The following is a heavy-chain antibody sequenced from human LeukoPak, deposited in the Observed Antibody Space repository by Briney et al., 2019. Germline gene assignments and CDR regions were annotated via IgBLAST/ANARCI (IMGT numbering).Heavy chain of an antibody. CDR1: GFTFSSYS. V-gene: IGHV3-21*01. CDR3: ARGGSGSYYINFDY. Sequence: PGGSLRLSCAASGFTFSSYSMNWVRQAPGKGLEWVSSISSSSSYIYYADSVKGRFTISRDNAKNSLYLQMNSLRAEDTAVYYCARGGSGSYYINFDYWGQGTLVTVSS. D-gene: IGHD3-10*01. J-gene: IGHJ4*02. CDR2: ISSSSSYI.